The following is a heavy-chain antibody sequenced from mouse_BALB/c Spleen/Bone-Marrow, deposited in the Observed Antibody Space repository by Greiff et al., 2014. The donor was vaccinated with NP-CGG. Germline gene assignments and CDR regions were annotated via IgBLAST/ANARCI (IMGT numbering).Heavy chain of an antibody. CDR3: ALYYCGSSGFAY. CDR2: IDPANGNT. Sequence: EVKLMESGAELVKPGASVKLSCTASGFNIKDTYMHWVKQRPEQGLEWIGRIDPANGNTKYDPKFQGKATITADTSSNTAYLQLSSLTSEDTAVYYCALYYCGSSGFAYWGQGTLVTVSA. CDR1: GFNIKDTY. J-gene: IGHJ3*01. D-gene: IGHD1-1*01. V-gene: IGHV14-3*02.